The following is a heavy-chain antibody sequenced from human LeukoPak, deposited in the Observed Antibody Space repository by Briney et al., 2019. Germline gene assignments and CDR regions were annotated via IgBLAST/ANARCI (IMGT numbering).Heavy chain of an antibody. V-gene: IGHV3-30*02. J-gene: IGHJ4*02. CDR1: GFTFSSYG. Sequence: SGGSLRLSCAASGFTFSSYGMHWVRQAPGKGLEWVAFIRYDGSNKYYADSVKGQFTISRDNSKNTLYLQMNSLRAEDTAVYYCAKDRVGYCSSTSCYNDYWGQGTLVTVSS. CDR3: AKDRVGYCSSTSCYNDY. D-gene: IGHD2-2*02. CDR2: IRYDGSNK.